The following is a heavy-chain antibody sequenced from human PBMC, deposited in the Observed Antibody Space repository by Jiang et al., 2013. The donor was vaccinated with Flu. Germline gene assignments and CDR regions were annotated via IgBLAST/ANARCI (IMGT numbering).Heavy chain of an antibody. V-gene: IGHV3-48*03. CDR3: AREKLTGTFTFDY. J-gene: IGHJ4*02. D-gene: IGHD1-20*01. CDR2: ITSSGSTV. Sequence: VQLVESGGGLVQPGGSLRLSCAASGLTFRSYEMNWVRQAPGKGLEWLSYITSSGSTVYYADSVKGRFTISRDNAKNSLYLQMNSLRAEDTAVYYCAREKLTGTFTFDYWGQGTLVTVSS. CDR1: GLTFRSYE.